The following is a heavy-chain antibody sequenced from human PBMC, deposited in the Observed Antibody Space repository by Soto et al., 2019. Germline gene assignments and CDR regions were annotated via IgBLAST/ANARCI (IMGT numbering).Heavy chain of an antibody. V-gene: IGHV3-49*04. Sequence: GGSLRLSCTASGFTFGDYAMSWVRQAPGKGLERVGFIRSKAYGGTTEYAASVKGRFTISRDDSKSIAYLQMNSLKTEDTAVYYCTRPSGDYGFLWVYWGQGTLVTVSS. J-gene: IGHJ4*02. CDR3: TRPSGDYGFLWVY. CDR2: IRSKAYGGTT. CDR1: GFTFGDYA. D-gene: IGHD4-17*01.